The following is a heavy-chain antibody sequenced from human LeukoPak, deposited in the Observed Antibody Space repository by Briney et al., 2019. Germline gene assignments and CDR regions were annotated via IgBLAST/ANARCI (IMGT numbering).Heavy chain of an antibody. Sequence: GGSLRHSCAASGFTFSSYSVNWVRQAPGKGLEWVSSISSSSSYIYYAGSVKGRFTISRDNAKNSLYLQMNSLRAEDTAVYYCANGPTYYYDSSGYYPGYWGQGTLVTVSS. D-gene: IGHD3-22*01. CDR1: GFTFSSYS. V-gene: IGHV3-21*01. CDR2: ISSSSSYI. CDR3: ANGPTYYYDSSGYYPGY. J-gene: IGHJ4*02.